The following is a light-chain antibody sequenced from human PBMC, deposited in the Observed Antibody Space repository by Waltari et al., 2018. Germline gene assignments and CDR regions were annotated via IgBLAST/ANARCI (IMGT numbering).Light chain of an antibody. CDR1: QSVSSN. CDR3: QQYNNWPALT. V-gene: IGKV3-15*01. Sequence: EIVMTQSPATLSVSPGERANLSCRARQSVSSNLAWYQQKPGQAPRLLIYCASTRATGIPARFSGSGSGTEFTLTISSLQSEDFAVYYCQQYNNWPALTFGGGTKVEIK. CDR2: CAS. J-gene: IGKJ4*01.